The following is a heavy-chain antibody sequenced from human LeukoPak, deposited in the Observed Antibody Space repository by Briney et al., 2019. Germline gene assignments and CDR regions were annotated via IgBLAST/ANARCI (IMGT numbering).Heavy chain of an antibody. CDR3: AREGGPANPSDY. CDR1: GFTFSSYE. Sequence: PGGSLRLSCAASGFTFSSYEMNWVRQAPGKGLEWIGEINHSGSTNYNPSLKSRVTISVDTSKNQFSLKLSSVTAADTAVYYCAREGGPANPSDYWGQGTLVTVSS. CDR2: INHSGST. V-gene: IGHV4-34*01. J-gene: IGHJ4*02. D-gene: IGHD4/OR15-4a*01.